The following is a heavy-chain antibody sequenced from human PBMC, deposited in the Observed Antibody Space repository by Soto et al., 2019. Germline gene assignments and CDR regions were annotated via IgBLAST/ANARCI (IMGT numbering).Heavy chain of an antibody. J-gene: IGHJ4*02. CDR1: GFTFSSYA. V-gene: IGHV3-30*18. CDR3: PKLQRAGGVIVNAPDY. Sequence: GGSLRLSCAASGFTFSSYAMHWVRQAPGKGLEWVAVISYDGSNKYYADSVKGRFTISRDNSKNTLYLQMNSLRAEDTAVYYCPKLQRAGGVIVNAPDYWGQGTLVTVS. D-gene: IGHD3-16*02. CDR2: ISYDGSNK.